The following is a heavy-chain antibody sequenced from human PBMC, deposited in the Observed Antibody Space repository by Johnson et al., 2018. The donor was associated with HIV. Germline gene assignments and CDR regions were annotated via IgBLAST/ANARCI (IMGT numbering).Heavy chain of an antibody. CDR1: GFTVSSNE. CDR2: ISGGST. J-gene: IGHJ3*02. CDR3: TTRLRGYSGYAYAFDI. D-gene: IGHD5-12*01. V-gene: IGHV3-38-3*01. Sequence: EVQLVESRGVLVQPGGSLRLSCAASGFTVSSNEMSWVRQAPGKGLEWVSSISGGSTSYADSRMGRFTISRDNSKNTLHLQMNRLRAEDTAVYYCTTRLRGYSGYAYAFDIWGQGTMVTVSS.